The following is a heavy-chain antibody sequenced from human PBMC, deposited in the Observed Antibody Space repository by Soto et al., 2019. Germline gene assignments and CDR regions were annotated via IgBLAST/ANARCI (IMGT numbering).Heavy chain of an antibody. Sequence: GGSLRLSCAASGFTFSSYAMSWVRQAPGKGLEWVSAISKSGATTYYADSVKGRFTISRDNSTNTLYLQMNSLRAEDTAVYHCARGRVVAVGWLNWLDPWGQGTLVTVSS. J-gene: IGHJ5*02. D-gene: IGHD2-15*01. CDR3: ARGRVVAVGWLNWLDP. CDR2: ISKSGATT. V-gene: IGHV3-23*01. CDR1: GFTFSSYA.